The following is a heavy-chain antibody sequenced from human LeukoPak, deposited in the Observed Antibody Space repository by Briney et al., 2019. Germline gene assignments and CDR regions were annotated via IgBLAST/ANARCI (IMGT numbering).Heavy chain of an antibody. D-gene: IGHD6-13*01. V-gene: IGHV4-39*07. CDR1: GGSISSSSFY. Sequence: PSETLSLTCTVSGGSISSSSFYWGWIRQPPGKGLEWIGSIYYSGSTNYNPSLKSRVTISVDTSKNQFSLKLSSVTAADTAVYYCARAPAALGAFDIWGQGTMVTVSS. CDR3: ARAPAALGAFDI. CDR2: IYYSGST. J-gene: IGHJ3*02.